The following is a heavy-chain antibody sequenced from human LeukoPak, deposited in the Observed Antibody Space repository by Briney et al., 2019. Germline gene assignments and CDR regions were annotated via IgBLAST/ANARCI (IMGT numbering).Heavy chain of an antibody. V-gene: IGHV4-59*08. D-gene: IGHD2-21*01. Sequence: PSETLSLTCSVSCVSISIYYWSWLRPPPGKGLEWMGYIYYSGSTNYTPSPKSRVTISVDTSKNQFSLKLSSVSAADTAVYYCARHSVIPYYGMDVWGQGTTVTVSS. J-gene: IGHJ6*02. CDR1: CVSISIYY. CDR3: ARHSVIPYYGMDV. CDR2: IYYSGST.